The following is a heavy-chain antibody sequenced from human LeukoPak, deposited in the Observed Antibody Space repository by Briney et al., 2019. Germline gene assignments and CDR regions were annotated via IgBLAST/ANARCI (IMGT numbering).Heavy chain of an antibody. CDR2: ISSSSSYT. D-gene: IGHD6-19*01. J-gene: IGHJ3*02. Sequence: GGSLRLSCAASGFTFSSSAMSWIRQAPGKGLEWVSYISSSSSYTNYADSVKGRFTISRDNAKNSLYLQMNSLRAEDTAVYYCARAKQLYAFDIWGQGTMVTVSS. V-gene: IGHV3-11*06. CDR3: ARAKQLYAFDI. CDR1: GFTFSSSA.